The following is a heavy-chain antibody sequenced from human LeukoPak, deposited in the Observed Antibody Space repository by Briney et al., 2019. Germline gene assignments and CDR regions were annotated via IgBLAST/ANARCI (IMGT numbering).Heavy chain of an antibody. D-gene: IGHD6-6*01. CDR2: IYYSGST. Sequence: KTSETLSLTCTVSGGSISSYYWSWIRQPPGKGLEWIGYIYYSGSTNYNPSLKSRVTISVDTSKNQFSLKLSSVTAADTAVYYCARGLSSSSRLDYWGQGTLVTVSS. CDR3: ARGLSSSSRLDY. CDR1: GGSISSYY. V-gene: IGHV4-59*12. J-gene: IGHJ4*02.